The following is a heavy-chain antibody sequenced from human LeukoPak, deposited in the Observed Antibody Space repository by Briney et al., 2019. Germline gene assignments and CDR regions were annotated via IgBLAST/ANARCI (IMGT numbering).Heavy chain of an antibody. CDR2: INHSGST. D-gene: IGHD3-10*01. CDR3: ARRPTYYYGSGSKFDY. J-gene: IGHJ4*02. V-gene: IGHV4-34*01. CDR1: GGSFSGYY. Sequence: TSETLSLTCAVYGGSFSGYYWSWIRQPPGKGLEWIGEINHSGSTNYNPSLKSRVTISVDTSKNQFSLKLSSVTAADTAVYYCARRPTYYYGSGSKFDYWGQGTLVTVSS.